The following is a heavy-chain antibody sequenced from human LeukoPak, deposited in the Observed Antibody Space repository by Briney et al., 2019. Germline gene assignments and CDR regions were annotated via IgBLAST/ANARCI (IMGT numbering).Heavy chain of an antibody. Sequence: PGGSLRLSCAASGFTFSDYYMSWIRQAPGKGLEWVSYISSSGSTIYYADSVKGRFTISRDNAKNSLYLQMNSLRAEDTAVYYCARDSGRTSCSYYWCGWFDPWGQGTLVTVSS. CDR3: ARDSGRTSCSYYWCGWFDP. J-gene: IGHJ5*02. CDR1: GFTFSDYY. D-gene: IGHD2-2*01. CDR2: ISSSGSTI. V-gene: IGHV3-11*04.